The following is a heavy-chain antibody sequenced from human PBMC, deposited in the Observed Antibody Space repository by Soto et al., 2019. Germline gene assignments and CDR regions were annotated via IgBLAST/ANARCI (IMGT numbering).Heavy chain of an antibody. V-gene: IGHV4-34*01. CDR2: INHSGST. D-gene: IGHD3-10*01. CDR3: ATCGSSGYYGSGSYSWFDP. Sequence: QVQLQQWGAGLLKPSETLSLTCAVYGGSFSGYYWSWIRQPPGKGLEWIGEINHSGSTNYNPSLKRRVTISVVTSKNQFSLKLSSVTAADTAVYYCATCGSSGYYGSGSYSWFDPWGQGTLVTVSS. J-gene: IGHJ5*02. CDR1: GGSFSGYY.